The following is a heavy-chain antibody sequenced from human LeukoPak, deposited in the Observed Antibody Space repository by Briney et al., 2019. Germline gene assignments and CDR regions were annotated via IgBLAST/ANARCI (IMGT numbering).Heavy chain of an antibody. J-gene: IGHJ4*02. CDR3: ARQAPCSSISCPLDY. D-gene: IGHD2-2*01. CDR2: ITGYNGAT. V-gene: IGHV1-18*04. CDR1: GYTFTSYY. Sequence: GASVKVSCKASGYTFTSYYMHWVRQAPGQGLEWMGWITGYNGATNYAQKFQGRVTLTTDTSTSAAYMELRSLRSDDTAVYYCARQAPCSSISCPLDYWGQGTLVTVSS.